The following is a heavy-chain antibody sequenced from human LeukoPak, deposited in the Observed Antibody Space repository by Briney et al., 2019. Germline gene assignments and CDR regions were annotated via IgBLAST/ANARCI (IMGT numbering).Heavy chain of an antibody. Sequence: ASVKVSCKASGYTFTSYYIHWVRQAPGQGLEWMGLINPNGDSTDYAQKFQGRVTMTRETSTSTVYMELSSLRSEDAAVYYCARAAGDTYGYRYYFDSWGQGTLVTVSS. CDR3: ARAAGDTYGYRYYFDS. CDR2: INPNGDST. D-gene: IGHD5-18*01. V-gene: IGHV1-46*01. CDR1: GYTFTSYY. J-gene: IGHJ4*02.